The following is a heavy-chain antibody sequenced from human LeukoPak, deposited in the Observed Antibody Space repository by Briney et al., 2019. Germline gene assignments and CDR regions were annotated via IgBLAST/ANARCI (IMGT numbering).Heavy chain of an antibody. CDR3: ARGVDNSYGYVF. J-gene: IGHJ4*02. V-gene: IGHV3-74*01. Sequence: GGSLRLSYAASGFTFSNSWMHWVRQAPGEGLVWVSRINGAGSSTNYADSVKGRFTISRDNAKNTLYLQMNSLRAGDTAVYYCARGVDNSYGYVFWGQGTLVTVSS. D-gene: IGHD5-18*01. CDR2: INGAGSST. CDR1: GFTFSNSW.